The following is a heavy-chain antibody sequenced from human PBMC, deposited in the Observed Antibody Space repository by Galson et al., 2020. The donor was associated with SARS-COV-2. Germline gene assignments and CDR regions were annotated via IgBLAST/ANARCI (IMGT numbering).Heavy chain of an antibody. CDR2: INHNSGGT. V-gene: IGHV1-2*02. D-gene: IGHD3-22*01. Sequence: ASVKVSCKASGNTFTGYYMHWVRQAPGQGPEWMGWINHNSGGTNYAQKFQGRVTMTRDTSISTVYMELSRLRSDDPAVYYCARDLGYYYDSSGYPLDAFDIWGQGTMVTVSS. CDR1: GNTFTGYY. CDR3: ARDLGYYYDSSGYPLDAFDI. J-gene: IGHJ3*02.